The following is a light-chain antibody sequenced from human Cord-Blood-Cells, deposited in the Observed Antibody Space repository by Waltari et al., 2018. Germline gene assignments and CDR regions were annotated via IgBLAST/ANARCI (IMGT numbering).Light chain of an antibody. CDR1: SREVGGYTY. J-gene: IGLJ3*02. CDR2: DVS. CDR3: SSYTSSSTWV. Sequence: SALIQPASVSGSPGQSIPIPSLGTSREVGGYTYVSWYQQHPGKAPNLMIYDVSNRPSGVSNRFSGSKSGNTASLTISGLQAEDEADYYCSSYTSSSTWVFGGGTKLTVL. V-gene: IGLV2-14*01.